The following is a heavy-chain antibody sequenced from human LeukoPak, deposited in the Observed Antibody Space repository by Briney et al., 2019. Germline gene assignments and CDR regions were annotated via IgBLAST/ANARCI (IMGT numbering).Heavy chain of an antibody. V-gene: IGHV4-38-2*01. CDR2: IYHSGST. J-gene: IGHJ5*02. CDR3: AGSSGWGSWWFDP. D-gene: IGHD6-19*01. CDR1: GYSISSGYY. Sequence: PSETLSLTRAVSGYSISSGYYWGWIRQPPGKGLEWIGSIYHSGSTYYNPSLKSRVTISVDTSKNQFSLRLRSVTAADTAVYYCAGSSGWGSWWFDPWGQGTLVTVSS.